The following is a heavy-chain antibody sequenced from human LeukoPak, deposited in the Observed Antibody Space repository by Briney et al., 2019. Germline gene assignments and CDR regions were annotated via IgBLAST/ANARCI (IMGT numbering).Heavy chain of an antibody. CDR2: IFPKSGAT. V-gene: IGHV1-2*02. Sequence: ASVKVSCKASGYTFTDSYIHWVRQAPGQGLEWMGWIFPKSGATNYSQKFQVRVTMTRHTSISTDYMELSRLRYDDTAVYYCASSQVGATLRDWGQGAVVTVSS. J-gene: IGHJ4*02. CDR3: ASSQVGATLRD. D-gene: IGHD1-26*01. CDR1: GYTFTDSY.